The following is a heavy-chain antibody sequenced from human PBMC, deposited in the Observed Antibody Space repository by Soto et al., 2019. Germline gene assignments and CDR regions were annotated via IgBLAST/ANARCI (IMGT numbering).Heavy chain of an antibody. CDR1: GFSFSSYA. CDR3: AKVRDTTTVFGYYGMDV. J-gene: IGHJ6*02. CDR2: ISGDGGST. V-gene: IGHV3-23*01. Sequence: PGGSLRLSCAASGFSFSSYAMTWVRQVSGKGLEWVSAISGDGGSTYYADSVKGRFTISRDNSKNTLYLQMNSLRAEGTAVYYCAKVRDTTTVFGYYGMDVWGQGTTVTVSS. D-gene: IGHD4-4*01.